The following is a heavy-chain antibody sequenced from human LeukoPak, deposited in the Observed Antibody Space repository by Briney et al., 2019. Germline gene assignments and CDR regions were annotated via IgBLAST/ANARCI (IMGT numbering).Heavy chain of an antibody. CDR2: IYYSGST. V-gene: IGHV4-39*01. J-gene: IGHJ4*02. CDR3: ARSERERIVLVVYAYFDY. CDR1: GGSISSSSYY. D-gene: IGHD2-8*02. Sequence: SETLSLTCTVSGGSISSSSYYWGWIRQPPGKGLEWIGSIYYSGSTYYNPSPKSRVTISVDTSKNQFSLKLSSVTAADTAVYYCARSERERIVLVVYAYFDYWGQGTLVTVSS.